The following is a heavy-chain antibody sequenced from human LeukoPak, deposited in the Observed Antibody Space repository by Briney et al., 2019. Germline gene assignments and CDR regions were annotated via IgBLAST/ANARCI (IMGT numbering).Heavy chain of an antibody. CDR1: GGSISTYY. Sequence: SETLSLTCTVSGGSISTYYWNWIRQPPGKGLEWIGYIYHSGSTNYNPSLQSRVTISVDTPKNQFSLNLNSVTAADTAVYYCARGGAARLHFQNWGQGTLVTVSS. V-gene: IGHV4-59*01. D-gene: IGHD6-6*01. CDR3: ARGGAARLHFQN. CDR2: IYHSGST. J-gene: IGHJ1*01.